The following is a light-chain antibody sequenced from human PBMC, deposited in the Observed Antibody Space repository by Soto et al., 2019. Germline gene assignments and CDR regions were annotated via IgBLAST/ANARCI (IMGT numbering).Light chain of an antibody. V-gene: IGLV2-11*01. CDR1: STDVGGSKY. CDR3: CSYAGSYTFV. Sequence: QSVLTQPRSVSGSPGQSVTISCTGTSTDVGGSKYVSWYQQHPGKAPQLIIYDVNKRPSGVPDHFSGSKSGNTASLTLSGLQAENEADYYCCSYAGSYTFVFGGGTKLTVL. J-gene: IGLJ2*01. CDR2: DVN.